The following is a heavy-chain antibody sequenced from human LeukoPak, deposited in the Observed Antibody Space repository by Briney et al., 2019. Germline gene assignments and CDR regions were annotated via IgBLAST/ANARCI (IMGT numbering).Heavy chain of an antibody. D-gene: IGHD3-22*01. J-gene: IGHJ3*02. CDR1: GGTFTSYT. V-gene: IGHV1-69*02. CDR2: IIPILGIA. Sequence: ASVKVSCKASGGTFTSYTISWVRHAPGQGLELMGRIIPILGIANYAQKFQGRVTITADKSTSTAYMELSSLRSEDTGVYYCARGLNRGYYYVSAFDIWGQGTMVTVSS. CDR3: ARGLNRGYYYVSAFDI.